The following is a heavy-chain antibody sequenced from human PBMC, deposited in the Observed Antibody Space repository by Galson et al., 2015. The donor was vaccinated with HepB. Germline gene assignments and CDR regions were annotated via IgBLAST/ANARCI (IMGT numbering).Heavy chain of an antibody. CDR1: GYTFTSYG. Sequence: SVKVSCKASGYTFTSYGISWVRQAPGQGLEWMGWISAYNGNTNYAQKLQGRVTMTTDTSTSTAYMELRSLRSDDTAVYYCARDKSPLMGYFDFWSGPGYWGQGTLVTVSS. D-gene: IGHD3-3*01. CDR2: ISAYNGNT. CDR3: ARDKSPLMGYFDFWSGPGY. J-gene: IGHJ4*02. V-gene: IGHV1-18*01.